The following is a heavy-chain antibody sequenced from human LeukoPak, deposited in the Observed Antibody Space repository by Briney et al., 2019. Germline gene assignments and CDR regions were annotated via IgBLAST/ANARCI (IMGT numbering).Heavy chain of an antibody. CDR2: IKQDGRQE. J-gene: IGHJ4*02. Sequence: GGSLRLSCAASGFRFSASWMSWVRQAPGKALEWVASIKQDGRQEYFVDSVKGRFSISRDNAKNSLYLQMNSLRAEDTAVYYCARSPNWNFDYWGQGTLVTVSS. V-gene: IGHV3-7*01. CDR3: ARSPNWNFDY. CDR1: GFRFSASW. D-gene: IGHD1-20*01.